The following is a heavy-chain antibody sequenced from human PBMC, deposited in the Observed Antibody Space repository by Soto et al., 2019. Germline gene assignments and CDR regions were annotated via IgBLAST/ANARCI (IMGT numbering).Heavy chain of an antibody. CDR3: GLGMGIDY. D-gene: IGHD7-27*01. Sequence: QVQLQQWGAGLLKPSETLSLTCAVYGGSFSGYYWSWIRQPPGKGLEWIGEINHSGSTNYNPSLKSRVTISVDTSKNQFSLKLSSVTAADTVVYYCGLGMGIDYWGQGTLVTVSS. CDR2: INHSGST. V-gene: IGHV4-34*01. J-gene: IGHJ4*02. CDR1: GGSFSGYY.